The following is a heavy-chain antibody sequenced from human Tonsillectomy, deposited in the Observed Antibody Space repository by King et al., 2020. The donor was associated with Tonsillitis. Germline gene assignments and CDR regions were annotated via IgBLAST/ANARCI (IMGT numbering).Heavy chain of an antibody. CDR2: ISSSSSYI. Sequence: VQLVESGGGLVKPGGSLRLSCAASGFTFSSYSMNWVRQAPGKGLEWVSSISSSSSYIYYADSVKGRFTISRDNAKNSLYLQMNSLRAEDTAVYYCAGGRDYYDSSGYYYWGQGTLVTVSS. CDR3: AGGRDYYDSSGYYY. J-gene: IGHJ4*02. D-gene: IGHD3-22*01. CDR1: GFTFSSYS. V-gene: IGHV3-21*01.